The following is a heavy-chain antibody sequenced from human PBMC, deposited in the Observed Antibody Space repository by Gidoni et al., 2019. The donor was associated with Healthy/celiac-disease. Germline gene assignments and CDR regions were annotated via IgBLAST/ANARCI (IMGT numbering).Heavy chain of an antibody. V-gene: IGHV3-64D*08. CDR2: ISSNGGST. D-gene: IGHD3-3*01. CDR1: GFTFSSYA. Sequence: EVQLVESGGGLVQPGGSLRLSCSASGFTFSSYAMHWVRQAPGKGLEYVSAISSNGGSTYYAASVKGRFTISRDNSKNTLYLQMSSLRAEDTAVYYCVKTLTYYDFWAYDYWGQGTLVTVSS. CDR3: VKTLTYYDFWAYDY. J-gene: IGHJ4*02.